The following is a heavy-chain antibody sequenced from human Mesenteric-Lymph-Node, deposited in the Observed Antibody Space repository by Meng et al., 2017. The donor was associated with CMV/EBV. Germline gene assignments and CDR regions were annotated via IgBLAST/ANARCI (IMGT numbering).Heavy chain of an antibody. CDR3: ARSGLRFLEWLVFDP. Sequence: GESLKISCAASGFNFNTYALHWVRQAPGKGLEWVAVVGYDEGDEFYANSAKGRFTISRDNSENTLYLQMHRLRPEDTAVYYCARSGLRFLEWLVFDPWGQGTLVTVSS. D-gene: IGHD3-3*01. CDR2: VGYDEGDE. V-gene: IGHV3-30*01. CDR1: GFNFNTYA. J-gene: IGHJ5*02.